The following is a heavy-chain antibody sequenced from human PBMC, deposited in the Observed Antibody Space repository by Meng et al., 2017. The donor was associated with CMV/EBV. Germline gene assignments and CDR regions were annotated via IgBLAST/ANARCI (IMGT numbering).Heavy chain of an antibody. CDR1: GFSFSSYS. Sequence: GESLEISCAASGFSFSSYSMNWVRQAPGKGLEWVSYISSSSSTIYYADSVKGRFTISRDNAKNSLYLQMNSLRAEDTAVYYCARAWIAAAGTLDYWGRGTLVTVSS. V-gene: IGHV3-48*04. CDR3: ARAWIAAAGTLDY. CDR2: ISSSSSTI. D-gene: IGHD6-13*01. J-gene: IGHJ4*02.